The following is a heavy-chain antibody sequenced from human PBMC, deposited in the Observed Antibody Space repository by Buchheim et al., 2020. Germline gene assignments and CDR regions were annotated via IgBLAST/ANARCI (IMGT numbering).Heavy chain of an antibody. CDR1: GFTFSNYW. V-gene: IGHV3-7*01. Sequence: EVQLVEFGGGLVQPGGSLRLSCAASGFTFSNYWMNWVRQAPGKGLEWVANIKHDGSEKYYVDAVKGRFTISRDNLKNSLYLQMNSLRAEDTGFYYCARDLHRYFDSSAYYPLYWGQGTL. CDR2: IKHDGSEK. J-gene: IGHJ4*02. CDR3: ARDLHRYFDSSAYYPLY. D-gene: IGHD3-22*01.